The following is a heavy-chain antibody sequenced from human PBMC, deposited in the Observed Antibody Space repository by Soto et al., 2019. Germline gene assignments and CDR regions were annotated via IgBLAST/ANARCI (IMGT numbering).Heavy chain of an antibody. Sequence: SVKVSCKASGFTFTSSAVQWVRQARGQRLEWIGWIVVGSGNTNYAQKFQERVTITRDMSTSTAYMELSSLRSEDTAVYYCAAVGYYDSSGYYYGRAFDIWGQGTIVTVSS. CDR1: GFTFTSSA. V-gene: IGHV1-58*01. CDR2: IVVGSGNT. CDR3: AAVGYYDSSGYYYGRAFDI. D-gene: IGHD3-22*01. J-gene: IGHJ3*02.